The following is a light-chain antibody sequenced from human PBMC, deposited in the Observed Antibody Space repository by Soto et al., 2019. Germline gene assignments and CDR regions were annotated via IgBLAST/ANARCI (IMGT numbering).Light chain of an antibody. CDR1: QSISSY. J-gene: IGKJ2*01. CDR2: AAS. Sequence: DIQMTQSPSSLSASVGDRVTITCLASQSISSYLNWYRQKPGKAPKLLIYAASSLQSGVPSRFSGSGSGTDFTLTISSLQPEDFATYYCQQSYSTPYTFGQGTKLEIK. CDR3: QQSYSTPYT. V-gene: IGKV1-39*01.